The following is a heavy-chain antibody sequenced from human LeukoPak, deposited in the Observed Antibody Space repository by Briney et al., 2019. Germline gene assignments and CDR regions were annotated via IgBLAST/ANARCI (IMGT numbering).Heavy chain of an antibody. Sequence: KPSETLSLTCTVSGGSMSTSRYFWGWIRQPPGRGLEGIGTIHYSGSTYYNSSLKSRVTISVDPSKNQFSLNLSSVTAADTAVYYCARHLEADAFDIWGQGTMVTVSS. D-gene: IGHD1-1*01. CDR3: ARHLEADAFDI. CDR1: GGSMSTSRYF. J-gene: IGHJ3*02. CDR2: IHYSGST. V-gene: IGHV4-39*01.